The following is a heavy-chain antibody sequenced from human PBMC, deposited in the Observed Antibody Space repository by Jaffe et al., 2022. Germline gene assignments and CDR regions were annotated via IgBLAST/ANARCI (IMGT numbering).Heavy chain of an antibody. CDR3: ARDRRPPLDNHCPITMVQGVIIKATWGNRYYFDY. J-gene: IGHJ4*02. Sequence: QVQLQESGPGLVKPSGTLSLTCAVSGGSISSSNWWSWVRQPPGKGLEWIGEIYHSGSTNYNPSLKSRVTISVDKSKNQFSLKLSSVTAADTAVYYCARDRRPPLDNHCPITMVQGVIIKATWGNRYYFDYWGQGTLVTVSS. D-gene: IGHD3-10*01. V-gene: IGHV4-4*02. CDR2: IYHSGST. CDR1: GGSISSSNW.